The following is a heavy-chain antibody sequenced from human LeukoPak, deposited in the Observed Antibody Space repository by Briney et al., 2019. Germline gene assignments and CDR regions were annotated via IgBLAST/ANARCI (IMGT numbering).Heavy chain of an antibody. V-gene: IGHV4-61*02. J-gene: IGHJ4*02. CDR3: ARGYFDWLFYY. D-gene: IGHD3-9*01. CDR1: GGSISSGSYY. CDR2: IYTSGST. Sequence: PSETLSLTCTVSGGSISSGSYYWSWIRQPAGKGLEWIGRIYTSGSTNYNPSLKSRVTISVDTSKNQFSLKLSSVTAADTAVYYCARGYFDWLFYYWGQGTLVTVSS.